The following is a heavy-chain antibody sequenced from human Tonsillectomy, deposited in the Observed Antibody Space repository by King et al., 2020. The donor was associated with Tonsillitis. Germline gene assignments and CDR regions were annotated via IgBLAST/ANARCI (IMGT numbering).Heavy chain of an antibody. J-gene: IGHJ4*02. Sequence: VQLVESGAEVKKPGSSVKVSCKASGGTFSSYAINWVRQAPGQGLEWMGGIIPIFRTVTYAQKFQGRVTITADESTSTAYMERSSLRSEDTAVYYCAISVIAVAGYSSVYWGQGTLVTVSS. CDR3: AISVIAVAGYSSVY. CDR1: GGTFSSYA. D-gene: IGHD6-19*01. V-gene: IGHV1-69*01. CDR2: IIPIFRTV.